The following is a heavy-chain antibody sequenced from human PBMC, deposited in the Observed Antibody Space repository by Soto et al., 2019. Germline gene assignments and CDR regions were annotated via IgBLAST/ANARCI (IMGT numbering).Heavy chain of an antibody. D-gene: IGHD6-6*01. V-gene: IGHV1-18*01. Sequence: ASVKVSCKASGYTFTSYGISWVRQAPGQGLEWMGWISAYNGNTNYAQKLQGRVTMTTDTSTSTAYMELRSLRSDDTAVYYCARGGSSSSSVYYYYYYMDVWGKGTTVTVSS. J-gene: IGHJ6*03. CDR2: ISAYNGNT. CDR1: GYTFTSYG. CDR3: ARGGSSSSSVYYYYYYMDV.